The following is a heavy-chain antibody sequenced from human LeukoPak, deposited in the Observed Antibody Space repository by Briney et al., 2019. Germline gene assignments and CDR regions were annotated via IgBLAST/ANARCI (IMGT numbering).Heavy chain of an antibody. CDR2: ISSSSSTI. CDR3: AREPAAMLLDY. V-gene: IGHV3-48*04. D-gene: IGHD2-2*01. J-gene: IGHJ4*02. Sequence: GGSLRLSCAASGFTFSSYSMNWVRQAPGKGLEWVSYISSSSSTIYYADSVKGRFTISRDNAKNSLYLQMNSLRAEDTAVYYCAREPAAMLLDYWGQGTLVTVSS. CDR1: GFTFSSYS.